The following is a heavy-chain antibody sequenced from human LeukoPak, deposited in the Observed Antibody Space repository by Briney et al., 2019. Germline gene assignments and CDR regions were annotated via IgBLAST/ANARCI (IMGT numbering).Heavy chain of an antibody. D-gene: IGHD4-17*01. CDR3: TKTRGGVTTFLDY. V-gene: IGHV3-53*01. CDR2: IHSGGST. Sequence: GGSLRLSCAASGFTFSNYIMNWVRQAPGKGLEWVSIIHSGGSTFYADSVKGRFTISRDNSKNTVSLHMNSLRAEDTAVYYCTKTRGGVTTFLDYWGQGTLVTVSS. J-gene: IGHJ4*02. CDR1: GFTFSNYI.